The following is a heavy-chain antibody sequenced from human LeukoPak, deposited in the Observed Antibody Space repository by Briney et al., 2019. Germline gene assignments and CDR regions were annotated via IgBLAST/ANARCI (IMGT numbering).Heavy chain of an antibody. CDR1: GGSFSGYY. V-gene: IGHV4-34*01. D-gene: IGHD2-2*01. Sequence: PSETLSLTCAVYGGSFSGYYWSWIRQPPGKGLEWIGEINHSGSTNYNPSLKSRVTISVDTSKNQFSLKLSSVTAADMAVYYCARQKDCSSTSCYEGDAFDIWGQGTMVTVSS. CDR3: ARQKDCSSTSCYEGDAFDI. J-gene: IGHJ3*02. CDR2: INHSGST.